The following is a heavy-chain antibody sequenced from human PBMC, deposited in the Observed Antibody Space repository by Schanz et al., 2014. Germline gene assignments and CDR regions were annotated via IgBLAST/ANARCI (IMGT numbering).Heavy chain of an antibody. D-gene: IGHD1-26*01. CDR1: GASIESPNW. CDR2: IYHTGST. V-gene: IGHV4-4*02. J-gene: IGHJ4*02. CDR3: TRDGYSRNFPDY. Sequence: QVQLQQWGAGLLKPSETLSLTCAVSGASIESPNWWSWVRQPPGKGLGWIGQIYHTGSTDFNPSHKGRVTISLDKSKNQFSLRLSLVTAADTAVYYCTRDGYSRNFPDYWGQGTLVTVSS.